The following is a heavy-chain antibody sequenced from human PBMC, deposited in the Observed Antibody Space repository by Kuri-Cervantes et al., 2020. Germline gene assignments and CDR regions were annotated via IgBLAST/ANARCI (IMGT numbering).Heavy chain of an antibody. CDR1: GGSFSGYY. J-gene: IGHJ2*01. CDR2: INHSGST. Sequence: SQTLSLTCAVYGGSFSGYYWSWTRQPPGKGLEWIGEINHSGSTYYNPSLKSRVTITVDTSKNQFSLKLSSVTAADTAVYYCARRGYYDSSGYYEPDPVWITGVRGKQLNWYFDLWGRGTLVTVSS. V-gene: IGHV4-34*01. D-gene: IGHD3-22*01. CDR3: ARRGYYDSSGYYEPDPVWITGVRGKQLNWYFDL.